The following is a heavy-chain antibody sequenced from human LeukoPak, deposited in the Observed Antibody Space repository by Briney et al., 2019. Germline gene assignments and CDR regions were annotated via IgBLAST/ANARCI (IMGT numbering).Heavy chain of an antibody. J-gene: IGHJ6*03. Sequence: SETLSLTCTVSGGSISSSSYSWGWIRQPPGKGLEWIGSIYYSGNSYYNPSLKSRVTMSVDTSKNQFSLRLSSVTAADTAVYYCARRGIGYCSGGSCYVYYYYYYMDVWGKGTTVTVSS. D-gene: IGHD2-15*01. CDR2: IYYSGNS. CDR1: GGSISSSSYS. CDR3: ARRGIGYCSGGSCYVYYYYYYMDV. V-gene: IGHV4-39*07.